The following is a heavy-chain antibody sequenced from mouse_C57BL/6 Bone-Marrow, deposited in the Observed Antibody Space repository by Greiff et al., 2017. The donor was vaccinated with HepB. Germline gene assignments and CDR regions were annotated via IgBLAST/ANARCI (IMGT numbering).Heavy chain of an antibody. Sequence: QVQLQQSGAELVRPGTSVKMSCKASGYTFTNYWIGWAKQRPGHGLEWIGDIYPGGGYTNYNEKFKGKATLTADKSSSTAYMQLSSLTSEDSAIYYCARGATVVARLFDYWGQGTTLTVSS. D-gene: IGHD1-1*01. CDR2: IYPGGGYT. J-gene: IGHJ2*01. CDR1: GYTFTNYW. V-gene: IGHV1-63*01. CDR3: ARGATVVARLFDY.